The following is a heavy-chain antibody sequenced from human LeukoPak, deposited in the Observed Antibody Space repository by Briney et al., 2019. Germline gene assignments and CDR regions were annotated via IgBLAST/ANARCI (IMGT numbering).Heavy chain of an antibody. CDR1: GFTFSISW. CDR2: IKPDGSEK. V-gene: IGHV3-7*01. D-gene: IGHD2-21*02. CDR3: ARYGLTAALDF. Sequence: GGSLRPSCAASGFTFSISWMSWVRQPPGKGLGWVANIKPDGSEKFHVDSVKGRFTISRDNSKSSLSLQMNSLRAEDTAVYYCARYGLTAALDFWGQGTLVTVSS. J-gene: IGHJ4*02.